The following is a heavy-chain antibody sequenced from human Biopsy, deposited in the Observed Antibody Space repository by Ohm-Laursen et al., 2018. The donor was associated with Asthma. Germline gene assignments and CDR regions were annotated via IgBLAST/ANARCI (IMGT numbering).Heavy chain of an antibody. J-gene: IGHJ6*02. CDR1: GGSISSNFYY. CDR2: IYKSGQV. Sequence: GTLSLTCTVSGGSISSNFYYWGWIRQPPGKGLEWIGNIYKSGQVYYNLSLKSRVTISVDTSKNQFSLQLRSVTAADTAVYYCARGPELDVWGQGTTVTASS. V-gene: IGHV4-39*07. CDR3: ARGPELDV.